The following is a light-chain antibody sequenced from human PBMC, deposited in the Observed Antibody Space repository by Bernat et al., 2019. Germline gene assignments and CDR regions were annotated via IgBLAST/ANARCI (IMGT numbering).Light chain of an antibody. CDR3: CSYAGRTTFWV. V-gene: IGLV2-23*02. Sequence: QSALTQPASVSGSPGQSITISCNGTSRDIGNYNLVSWYQHHLGTAPTLLIYGVTRRPSGVSNRFSGSKSGHTASLTISGPEADDDADYYCCSYAGRTTFWVFGGGTKLTVL. CDR1: SRDIGNYNL. CDR2: GVT. J-gene: IGLJ3*02.